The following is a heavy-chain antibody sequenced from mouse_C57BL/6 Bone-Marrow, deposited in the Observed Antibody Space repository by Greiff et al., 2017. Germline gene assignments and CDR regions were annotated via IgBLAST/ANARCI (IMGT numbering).Heavy chain of an antibody. J-gene: IGHJ1*03. CDR3: ARNYTTGGYFDV. Sequence: QVQLQQPGAELVRPGSSVKLSCKASGYTFTSYWMHWVKQRPIQGLEWIGNIDPSDSETHYNQKFKDKATLTVDKSSSTAYMQLSSLTSEDSAVYYCARNYTTGGYFDVWGTGTTVTVSS. V-gene: IGHV1-52*01. CDR1: GYTFTSYW. CDR2: IDPSDSET. D-gene: IGHD1-1*01.